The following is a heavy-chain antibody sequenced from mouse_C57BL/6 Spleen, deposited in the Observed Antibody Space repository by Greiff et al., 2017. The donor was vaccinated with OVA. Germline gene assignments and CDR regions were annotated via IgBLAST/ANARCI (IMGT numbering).Heavy chain of an antibody. J-gene: IGHJ1*03. CDR1: GYTFISYW. V-gene: IGHV1-61*01. D-gene: IGHD1-1*01. CDR2: IYPSDSET. Sequence: VQLQQPGAELVRPGSSVKLSCKASGYTFISYWMDWVKQRPGQGLEWIGNIYPSDSETHYNQKFKDKATLTVDKSSSTAYMQLSSLTSEDSAVYYCARELRGYFDVWGTGTTVTVSS. CDR3: ARELRGYFDV.